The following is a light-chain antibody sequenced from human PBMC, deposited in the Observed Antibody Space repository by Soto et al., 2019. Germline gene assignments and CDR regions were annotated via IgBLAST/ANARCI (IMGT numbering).Light chain of an antibody. Sequence: SYELTQPPSVSVAPGQTATITCDGNNIGRKDVHWYQQKPGQAPVLVVYDDSVRPSGIPERFSGSNSGYTATLTISRVEAGDDADYRCQVWESNSAHFVVFGGGTKLTVL. J-gene: IGLJ2*01. V-gene: IGLV3-21*02. CDR2: DDS. CDR1: NIGRKD. CDR3: QVWESNSAHFVV.